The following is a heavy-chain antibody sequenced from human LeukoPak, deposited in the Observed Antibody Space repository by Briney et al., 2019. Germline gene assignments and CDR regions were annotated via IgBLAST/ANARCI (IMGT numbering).Heavy chain of an antibody. CDR1: GGSISSGDYY. J-gene: IGHJ4*02. Sequence: SETLSLTCTVSGGSISSGDYYWSWTRQPPGKGLEWIGYIYYSGSTYYNPSLKSRVTISVDTSKNQFSLKLSSVTAADTAVYYCARHNYDSSAYDYWGQGTLVTVSS. D-gene: IGHD3-22*01. CDR2: IYYSGST. V-gene: IGHV4-30-4*08. CDR3: ARHNYDSSAYDY.